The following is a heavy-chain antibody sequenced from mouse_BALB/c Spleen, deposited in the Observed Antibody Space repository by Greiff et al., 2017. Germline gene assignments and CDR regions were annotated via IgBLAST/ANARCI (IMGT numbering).Heavy chain of an antibody. J-gene: IGHJ3*01. CDR2: INPSNGGT. CDR3: TRSGTYYGNSFAY. D-gene: IGHD2-1*01. CDR1: GYTFTSYY. Sequence: VQLQQPGAELVKPGASVKLSCKASGYTFTSYYMYWVKQRPGQGLEWIGGINPSNGGTNFNEKFKSKATLTVDKSSSTAYMQLSSLTSEDSAVYYCTRSGTYYGNSFAYWGQGTLVTVSA. V-gene: IGHV1S81*02.